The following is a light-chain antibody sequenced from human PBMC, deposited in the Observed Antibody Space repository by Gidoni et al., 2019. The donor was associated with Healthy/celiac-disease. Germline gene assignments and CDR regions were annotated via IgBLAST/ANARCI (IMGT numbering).Light chain of an antibody. CDR1: QDISNY. V-gene: IGKV1-33*01. CDR2: DAS. J-gene: IGKJ2*04. CDR3: QQYDNLPCS. Sequence: DIQMTQSPSSLSASVGDRVTITCQASQDISNYLSWYQQKPGKAPKLLIYDASNLETGVPSRFSGSGSGTDFTFTISSLQPEDIATYYCQQYDNLPCSFGQGTKLEIK.